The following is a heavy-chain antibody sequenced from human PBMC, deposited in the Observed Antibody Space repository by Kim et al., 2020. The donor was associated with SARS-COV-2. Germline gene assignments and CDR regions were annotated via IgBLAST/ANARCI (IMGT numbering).Heavy chain of an antibody. D-gene: IGHD3-3*01. CDR1: GGSVSSGSYY. CDR2: IYYSGST. CDR3: ARVRRQYDFWSGYPDY. J-gene: IGHJ4*02. Sequence: SETLSLTCTVSGGSVSSGSYYWSWIRQPPGKGLEWIGYIYYSGSTNYNPSLKSRVTISVDTSKNQFSLKLSSVTAADTAVYYCARVRRQYDFWSGYPDYWGQGTLVTVSS. V-gene: IGHV4-61*01.